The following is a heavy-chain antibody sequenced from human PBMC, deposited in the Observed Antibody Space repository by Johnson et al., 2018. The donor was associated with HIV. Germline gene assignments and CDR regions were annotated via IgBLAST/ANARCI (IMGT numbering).Heavy chain of an antibody. Sequence: QVQLVESGGGVVQPGRSLRLYCAASGFTFSSYGMHWVRQAPGKGLEWVAVISYDGSNKYYADSMKGRLTISRDNSKNTLYLQINSLRTEDTAVYYCANLGDYSGLNGFDIWGQGTMVTVYS. J-gene: IGHJ3*02. CDR2: ISYDGSNK. CDR3: ANLGDYSGLNGFDI. V-gene: IGHV3-30*18. D-gene: IGHD4-23*01. CDR1: GFTFSSYG.